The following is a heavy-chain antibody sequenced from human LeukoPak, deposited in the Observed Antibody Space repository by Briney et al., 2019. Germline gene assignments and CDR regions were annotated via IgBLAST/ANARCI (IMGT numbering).Heavy chain of an antibody. Sequence: GASVKVSCKASGYTFTSYGISWVRQAPGQGLEWMGWISAYNGGTHSAQKFQGRVIMTIDASTSTAYMEVRSLRSDDTAVYYCARDPVDIAATTMDYWGQGTLVTVSS. V-gene: IGHV1-18*01. CDR3: ARDPVDIAATTMDY. CDR1: GYTFTSYG. D-gene: IGHD5-12*01. J-gene: IGHJ4*02. CDR2: ISAYNGGT.